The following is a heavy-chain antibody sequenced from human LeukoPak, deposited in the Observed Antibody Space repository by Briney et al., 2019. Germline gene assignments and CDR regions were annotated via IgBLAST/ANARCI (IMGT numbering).Heavy chain of an antibody. CDR2: IFHIGVT. Sequence: PSGTLSLTCAASGGSISSDHWWSWVRQPPGKSLEWIGEIFHIGVTNYKPSLKSRISMSLDNSRHQFSLNLRSMTAADTAVYFCARGGRSAFDVWGPGTKV. V-gene: IGHV4-4*02. CDR1: GGSISSDHW. CDR3: ARGGRSAFDV. J-gene: IGHJ3*01.